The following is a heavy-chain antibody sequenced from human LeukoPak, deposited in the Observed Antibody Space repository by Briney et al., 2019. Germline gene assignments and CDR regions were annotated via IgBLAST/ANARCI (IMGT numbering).Heavy chain of an antibody. CDR2: IKQDGSEK. D-gene: IGHD2-2*01. CDR3: ARDAVEGIVVVPAAKPYYYYYYYMDV. Sequence: GGSLRLSCAASGFTFSRYWMSWVRQAPGKGLEWVANIKQDGSEKYYVDSVKGRFTISRDNAKNSLYLQMNSLRAEDTAVYYCARDAVEGIVVVPAAKPYYYYYYYMDVWGKGTTVTISS. J-gene: IGHJ6*03. CDR1: GFTFSRYW. V-gene: IGHV3-7*01.